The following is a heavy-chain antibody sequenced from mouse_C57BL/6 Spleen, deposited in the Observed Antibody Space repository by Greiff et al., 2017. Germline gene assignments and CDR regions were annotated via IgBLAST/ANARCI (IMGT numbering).Heavy chain of an antibody. J-gene: IGHJ4*01. CDR2: IDPANGNT. Sequence: EVKLQESVAELVRPGASVKLSCTASGFNIKNTYMPWVKQRPGQGLEWIGSIDPANGNTNYAPKFQGKATLTADTSSNTAYLQLSSLTSEDTAIYYCARYAPGRSMDYWGQGTSVTVSS. CDR3: ARYAPGRSMDY. CDR1: GFNIKNTY. V-gene: IGHV14-3*01.